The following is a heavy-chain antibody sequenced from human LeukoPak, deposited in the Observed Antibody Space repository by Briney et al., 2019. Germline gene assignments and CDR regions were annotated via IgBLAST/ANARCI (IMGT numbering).Heavy chain of an antibody. J-gene: IGHJ3*02. CDR3: ARGDWNNGQDAFDI. CDR2: IIPIFGTA. D-gene: IGHD1/OR15-1a*01. Sequence: SVKVSCKASGGTFSSYAISWVRQAPGQGLEWMGGIIPIFGTANYAQKFQGRVTITADEFTSTAYMGLSSLRSDDTAVYYCARGDWNNGQDAFDIWGQGTMVTVSS. V-gene: IGHV1-69*01. CDR1: GGTFSSYA.